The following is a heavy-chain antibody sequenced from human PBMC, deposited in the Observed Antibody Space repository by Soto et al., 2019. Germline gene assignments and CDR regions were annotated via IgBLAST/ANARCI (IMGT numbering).Heavy chain of an antibody. CDR1: GGSINRNSYY. Sequence: QLQLQESGPGLVKPSETLSLTCTVSGGSINRNSYYWGWIRQPPGKGLEWIGYIYYTGSTLYNPSLKSGVITSIHTSKTQFSLKLGSVSAADTGVYYWARLASGRPHVYDCWGQGNLVNVSS. CDR2: IYYTGST. D-gene: IGHD3-10*01. J-gene: IGHJ4*02. CDR3: ARLASGRPHVYDC. V-gene: IGHV4-39*01.